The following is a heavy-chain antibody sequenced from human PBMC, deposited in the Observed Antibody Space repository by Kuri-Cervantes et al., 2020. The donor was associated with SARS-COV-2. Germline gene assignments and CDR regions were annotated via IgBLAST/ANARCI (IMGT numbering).Heavy chain of an antibody. D-gene: IGHD2-2*01. CDR1: GFTFSSYA. V-gene: IGHV3-64*02. Sequence: LSLTCAAAGFTFSSYAMHWVRQAPGKGLEYVSAISSNGGSTYYADSVKGRFTISRDNSKNTLYLQMGSLRAEDMAVYYCAKDGGGLPVPAYNWFDPWGQGTLVTVSS. CDR3: AKDGGGLPVPAYNWFDP. J-gene: IGHJ5*02. CDR2: ISSNGGST.